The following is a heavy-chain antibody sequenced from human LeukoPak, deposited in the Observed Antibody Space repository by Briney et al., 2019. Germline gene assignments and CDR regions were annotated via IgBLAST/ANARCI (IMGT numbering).Heavy chain of an antibody. D-gene: IGHD3-3*01. CDR3: ATWRSRDACAI. CDR1: GFTLRSNG. J-gene: IGHJ3*02. CDR2: ISSSGVST. V-gene: IGHV3-23*01. Sequence: GGSLRLSCAASGFTLRSNGINWVRQAPGKGLEWVSAISSSGVSTYYADSVKGRFTISRDNAKNTLYLRMNSLRDEDTAVYYCATWRSRDACAIWGQGTMVTVSS.